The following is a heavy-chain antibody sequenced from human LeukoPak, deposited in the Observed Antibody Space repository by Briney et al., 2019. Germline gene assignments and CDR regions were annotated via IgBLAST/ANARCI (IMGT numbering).Heavy chain of an antibody. CDR1: GGTFSSYA. D-gene: IGHD3-3*01. J-gene: IGHJ3*02. CDR2: IIPIFGTA. CDR3: ARRPQLRFLELDAFDI. Sequence: SVKVSCKASGGTFSSYAISWVRQAPGQGLEWMGGIIPIFGTANYAQKFQGRVTITTDESTSTAYMELSSLRSEDTAVYYCARRPQLRFLELDAFDIWGQGTMVTVSS. V-gene: IGHV1-69*05.